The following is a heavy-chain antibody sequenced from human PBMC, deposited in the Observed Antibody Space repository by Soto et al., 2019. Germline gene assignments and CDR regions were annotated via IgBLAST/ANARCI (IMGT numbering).Heavy chain of an antibody. CDR3: ARSRPTSGPAYGLDI. CDR1: GFTFSGYS. V-gene: IGHV3-48*04. J-gene: IGHJ3*02. CDR2: IGSTGGVT. D-gene: IGHD4-17*01. Sequence: EVQLVESGGGLVQPGGSLRLSCAVSGFTFSGYSFNWVRQAPGRGLEWVSFIGSTGGVTHYADSVMGRFTISRDNARNSLYLPLHSLRADHTAVYRCARSRPTSGPAYGLDIWGQRTVVTVSS.